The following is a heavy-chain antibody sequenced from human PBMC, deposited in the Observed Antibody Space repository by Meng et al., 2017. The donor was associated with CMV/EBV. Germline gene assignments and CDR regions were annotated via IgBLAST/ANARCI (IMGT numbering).Heavy chain of an antibody. Sequence: AGSLRLSCAASGFTFSSYGMHWVRQAPGKGLEWVAVIWYDGSNKYYADSVKGRFTISRDNSKNTLYLQMNSLRAEDTAVYYCAKDAAARRSYYYYGMDVWGQGTTVTVSS. CDR1: GFTFSSYG. CDR2: IWYDGSNK. CDR3: AKDAAARRSYYYYGMDV. J-gene: IGHJ6*02. D-gene: IGHD6-6*01. V-gene: IGHV3-33*06.